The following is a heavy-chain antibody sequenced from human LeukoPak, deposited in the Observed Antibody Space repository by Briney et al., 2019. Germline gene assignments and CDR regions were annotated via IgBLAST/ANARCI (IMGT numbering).Heavy chain of an antibody. V-gene: IGHV1-2*02. D-gene: IGHD6-13*01. CDR2: INPNSGGT. CDR1: GYTFTGYY. Sequence: GSVKVSCKASGYTFTGYYMHWVRQAPGQGLEWMGWINPNSGGTNYAQKFQGRVTMTRDTSISTAYMELSRLRSDDTAVYYCARESHLERRGSIAAAGTSFDYWGQGTLVTVSS. J-gene: IGHJ4*02. CDR3: ARESHLERRGSIAAAGTSFDY.